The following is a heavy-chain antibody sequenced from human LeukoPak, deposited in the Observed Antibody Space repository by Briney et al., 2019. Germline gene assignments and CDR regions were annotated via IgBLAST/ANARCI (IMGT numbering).Heavy chain of an antibody. J-gene: IGHJ4*02. D-gene: IGHD1-1*01. CDR1: GVSISSSEW. Sequence: PSETLSLTCAVSGVSISSSEWWIWVRQPPGQGLEWIGEIHRAGRTRYNPSLKSRVTISMDYSKNQFSLKLSSVTAADTAVYYCARVGDWNDLVYWGQGTLVTVSS. CDR3: ARVGDWNDLVY. V-gene: IGHV4-4*02. CDR2: IHRAGRT.